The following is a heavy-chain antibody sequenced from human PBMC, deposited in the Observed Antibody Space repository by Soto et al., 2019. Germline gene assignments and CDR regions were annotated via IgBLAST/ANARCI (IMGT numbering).Heavy chain of an antibody. Sequence: SETLSLTCTVSGGSISSYYWSWIRQPPGKGLEWIGYIYYSGSTNYNPSLKSRVTISVDTSKNQFSLKLSSVTAADTAVYYCATAFTSSGYQAWLDPWGQGTLVTVYS. CDR2: IYYSGST. CDR1: GGSISSYY. CDR3: ATAFTSSGYQAWLDP. D-gene: IGHD3-22*01. V-gene: IGHV4-59*01. J-gene: IGHJ5*02.